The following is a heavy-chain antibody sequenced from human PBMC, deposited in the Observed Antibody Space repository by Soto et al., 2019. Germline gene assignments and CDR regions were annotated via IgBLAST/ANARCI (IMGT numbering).Heavy chain of an antibody. CDR2: IYYSGST. CDR3: ARVTTMIVVAHRWFDP. V-gene: IGHV4-30-4*01. D-gene: IGHD3-22*01. Sequence: PSETLSLTCTVSGGSISSGDYYWSWIRQPPGKGLEWIGYIYYSGSTYYNPSLKSRVTISVDTSKNQFSLKLSSVTAADTAVYYCARVTTMIVVAHRWFDPWGQGTLVTVSS. CDR1: GGSISSGDYY. J-gene: IGHJ5*02.